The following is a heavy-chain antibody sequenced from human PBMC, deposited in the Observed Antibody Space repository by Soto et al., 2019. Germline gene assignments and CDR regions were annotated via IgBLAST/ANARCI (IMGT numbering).Heavy chain of an antibody. CDR3: AKGDDILTGYSRDYYYYGMDV. J-gene: IGHJ6*02. D-gene: IGHD3-9*01. CDR2: ISAYNGNT. Sequence: GASVKVSFKASDYTFTSYGISWVRQAPGQGLEWMGWISAYNGNTNYAQKLQGRVTMTTDTSTSTAYMELRSLRSDDTAVYYCAKGDDILTGYSRDYYYYGMDVWGQGTTVTVSS. V-gene: IGHV1-18*04. CDR1: DYTFTSYG.